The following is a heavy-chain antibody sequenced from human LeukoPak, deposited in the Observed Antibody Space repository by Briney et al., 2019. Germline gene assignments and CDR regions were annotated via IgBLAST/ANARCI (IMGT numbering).Heavy chain of an antibody. V-gene: IGHV3-7*04. CDR3: ARDYYATGSHDS. J-gene: IGHJ4*02. Sequence: GGSLRLSCAASGFTFTTYGIHWVRQAPGKGLEWVANINQDGSARHYRDSLKGRFTISRDNAKNSLYLQMNVLRVEDMAVYHCARDYYATGSHDSWGQGTLVTVSS. CDR2: INQDGSAR. D-gene: IGHD3-10*01. CDR1: GFTFTTYG.